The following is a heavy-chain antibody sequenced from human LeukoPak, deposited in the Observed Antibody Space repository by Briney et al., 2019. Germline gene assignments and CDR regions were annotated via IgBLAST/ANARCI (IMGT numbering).Heavy chain of an antibody. J-gene: IGHJ4*02. D-gene: IGHD3-22*01. V-gene: IGHV1-46*01. CDR1: GGTFSSYA. CDR2: INPSGGST. CDR3: ARGGDYDSSGAYFDY. Sequence: GSSVKVSCKASGGTFSSYAISWVRQAPGQGLEWMGIINPSGGSTSYAQKFQGRVTMTRDTSTSTVYMELSSLRSEDTAVYYCARGGDYDSSGAYFDYWGQGTLVTVSS.